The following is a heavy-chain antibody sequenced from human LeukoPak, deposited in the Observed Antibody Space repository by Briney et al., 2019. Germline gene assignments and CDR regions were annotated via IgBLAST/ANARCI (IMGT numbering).Heavy chain of an antibody. CDR2: MNPNSGYT. CDR3: ARVAGSIDY. Sequence: ASVKVSCKASGYTFTTYDINWVRQATGRGLEWMGWMNPNSGYTGYAQKFQGRVTITRDTSISTAYMELSSLRSEDTAVYYCARVAGSIDYWGQGTLVTVSS. D-gene: IGHD6-19*01. V-gene: IGHV1-8*03. J-gene: IGHJ4*02. CDR1: GYTFTTYD.